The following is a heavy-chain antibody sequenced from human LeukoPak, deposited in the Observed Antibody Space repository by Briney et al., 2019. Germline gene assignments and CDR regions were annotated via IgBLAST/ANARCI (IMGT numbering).Heavy chain of an antibody. CDR2: ISGTGYTT. D-gene: IGHD3-22*01. V-gene: IGHV3-23*01. Sequence: QPGGSLRLSCAASGFTFSTYAMSWVRQGPGKGLEWVSVISGTGYTTFYGASVKGRFTISRDNSKNTLYLQVSSLRADDTAVYYCARRTYNSTGHDVFDIWGQGTMVTVSS. CDR1: GFTFSTYA. CDR3: ARRTYNSTGHDVFDI. J-gene: IGHJ3*02.